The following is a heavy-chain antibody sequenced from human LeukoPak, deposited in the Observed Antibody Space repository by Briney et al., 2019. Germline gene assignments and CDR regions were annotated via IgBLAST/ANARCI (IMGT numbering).Heavy chain of an antibody. V-gene: IGHV3-23*01. J-gene: IGHJ4*02. CDR2: ITATGDTA. D-gene: IGHD6-19*01. Sequence: HPGTSLRLSCAASGFTFSSYGMHWLRQAPGKGLEWVAIITATGDTAYYADSVKGRFTISRDNSRNTVYMQMDSLRAEDTAIYYCAGDRNSDWYSPLDYWGQGSQVTVSP. CDR3: AGDRNSDWYSPLDY. CDR1: GFTFSSYG.